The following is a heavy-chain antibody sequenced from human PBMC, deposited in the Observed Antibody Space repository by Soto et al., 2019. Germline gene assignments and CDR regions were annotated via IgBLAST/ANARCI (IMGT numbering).Heavy chain of an antibody. Sequence: KAXETLSLTCTVSGCSISSYYWSWIRQPPGKGLEWIGYIYYSGSTNYNPSLKSRVTISVDTSKNQFSLKLSSVTAADTAVYYCARGKDTAMVIGTGYYFDYWGQGTLVTVSS. V-gene: IGHV4-59*01. CDR3: ARGKDTAMVIGTGYYFDY. CDR2: IYYSGST. J-gene: IGHJ4*02. D-gene: IGHD5-18*01. CDR1: GCSISSYY.